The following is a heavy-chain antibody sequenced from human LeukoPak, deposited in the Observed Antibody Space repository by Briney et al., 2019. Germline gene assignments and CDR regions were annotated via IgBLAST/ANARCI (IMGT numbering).Heavy chain of an antibody. CDR3: AKDTTVTNGGYFDY. J-gene: IGHJ4*02. CDR2: ISYDGSNK. V-gene: IGHV3-30*18. Sequence: PGGSLRLSCAASGFTFSTYGMHWVRQAPGKGLEWVAVISYDGSNKYYADSVKGRFTISRDNSKNTLYLQMNSLRAEDTALYYCAKDTTVTNGGYFDYWGQGTLVTVSS. CDR1: GFTFSTYG. D-gene: IGHD4-17*01.